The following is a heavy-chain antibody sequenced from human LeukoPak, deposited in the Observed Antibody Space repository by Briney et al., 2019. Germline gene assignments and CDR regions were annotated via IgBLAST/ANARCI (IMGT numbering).Heavy chain of an antibody. CDR2: IYYSGST. CDR1: GGSISSGGYY. D-gene: IGHD3-9*01. V-gene: IGHV4-31*03. J-gene: IGHJ4*02. CDR3: AGAYDILAYFDY. Sequence: SETLSLTCTVSGGSISSGGYYWSWIRQHPGKGLEWIGYIYYSGSTYYNPSLKSRVTISVDTSKNQFSLKLSSVTAADTAVYYCAGAYDILAYFDYWGQGTLVTVSS.